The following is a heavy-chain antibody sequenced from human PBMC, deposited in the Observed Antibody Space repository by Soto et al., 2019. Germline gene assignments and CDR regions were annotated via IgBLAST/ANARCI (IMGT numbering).Heavy chain of an antibody. CDR2: INTYNGNT. J-gene: IGHJ6*02. D-gene: IGHD3-16*01. V-gene: IGHV1-18*04. CDR3: AMVDVYVTPSPQDV. Sequence: ASVKVSCKASGYTFTSYYMHWVRQAPGQGLEWMGWINTYNGNTNYAQKLQGRVTMTTDTSTSTAYMELTSLRSNDTAIYYCAMVDVYVTPSPQDVWGQGTTVTVSS. CDR1: GYTFTSYY.